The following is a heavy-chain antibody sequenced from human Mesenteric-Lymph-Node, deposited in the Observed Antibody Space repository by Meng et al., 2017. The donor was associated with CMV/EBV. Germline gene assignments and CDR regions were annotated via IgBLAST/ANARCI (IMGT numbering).Heavy chain of an antibody. CDR1: GGSFSGYY. V-gene: IGHV4-34*01. Sequence: SETLSLTCAVYGGSFSGYYWSWIRQPPGKGLEWIGEINHSGSTNYNPSLKSRVTISVDTSKNQFSLKLSSVTAADTAVYYCARAHYDILTDRVQREYYYYYYGMDVWGQGTTVTVSS. D-gene: IGHD3-9*01. CDR3: ARAHYDILTDRVQREYYYYYYGMDV. J-gene: IGHJ6*02. CDR2: INHSGST.